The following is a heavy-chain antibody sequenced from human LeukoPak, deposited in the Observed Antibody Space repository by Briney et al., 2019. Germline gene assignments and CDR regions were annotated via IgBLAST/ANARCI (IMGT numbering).Heavy chain of an antibody. CDR1: GGSISSYY. Sequence: PSETLSLTCTVSGGSISSYYWSWIRQPPGKGLEWIGYIYYSGSTNYNPSLKSRVTISVDTSKNQFSLKLSSVIVADTAVYYCARSGSSSFAFDIWGQGTMVTVSS. J-gene: IGHJ3*02. D-gene: IGHD6-13*01. V-gene: IGHV4-59*08. CDR2: IYYSGST. CDR3: ARSGSSSFAFDI.